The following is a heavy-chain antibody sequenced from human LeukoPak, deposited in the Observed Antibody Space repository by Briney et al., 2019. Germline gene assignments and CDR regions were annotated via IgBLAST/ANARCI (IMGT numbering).Heavy chain of an antibody. V-gene: IGHV4-59*01. CDR3: ARDQWQTGSPGSWCDP. Sequence: SETLSLTCSVSGGSITSSYWSWVRQPPGKGLEWIGYIHYSGITNYNTSLKSRVTISVDTSKNQVSLKLSSVTAADTAIYYCARDQWQTGSPGSWCDPWGQGTLVTVSS. D-gene: IGHD6-19*01. CDR2: IHYSGIT. J-gene: IGHJ5*02. CDR1: GGSITSSY.